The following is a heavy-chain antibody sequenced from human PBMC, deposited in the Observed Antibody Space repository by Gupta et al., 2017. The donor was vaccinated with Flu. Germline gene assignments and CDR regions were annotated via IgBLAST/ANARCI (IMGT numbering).Heavy chain of an antibody. D-gene: IGHD6-19*01. CDR1: A. V-gene: IGHV3-23*01. CDR3: AKDHVSSGWSTWFDP. CDR2: ISAGGGNT. J-gene: IGHJ5*02. Sequence: AMGWVRQAPGKGLEWVSDISAGGGNTYYADHVKGRFTSSRDNSKNTLYLKLNSLRAEDTAVEYWAKDHVSSGWSTWFDPWGQGTRVTVSS.